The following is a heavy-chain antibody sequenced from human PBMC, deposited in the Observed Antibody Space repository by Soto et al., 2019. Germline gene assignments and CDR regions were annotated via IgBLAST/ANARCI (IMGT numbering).Heavy chain of an antibody. J-gene: IGHJ4*02. D-gene: IGHD3-22*01. CDR1: GGSISGSSYY. V-gene: IGHV4-39*01. CDR2: IYYSGST. CDR3: ARQRSYDSSGYYPKYFDY. Sequence: SETLSLTCTVSGGSISGSSYYWGWISQPPGKGLEWIGSIYYSGSTYYNPSLKSRVTISVDTSKNQFSLKLSSVTAADTAVYYCARQRSYDSSGYYPKYFDYWGQGTLVTVSS.